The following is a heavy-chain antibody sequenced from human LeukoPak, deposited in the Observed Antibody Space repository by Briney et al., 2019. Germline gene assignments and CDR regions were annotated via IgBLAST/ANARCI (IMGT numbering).Heavy chain of an antibody. CDR1: GFTFTTYA. CDR2: ISYDGSNK. CDR3: AKEPHPAATNWFDP. D-gene: IGHD2-2*01. J-gene: IGHJ5*02. Sequence: GGSLRLSCAASGFTFTTYAMHWVRQAPGKGLEWVAVISYDGSNKYYADSVKGRFTISRDNSKNTLYLQMNSLRAEDTAVYYCAKEPHPAATNWFDPWGQGTLVTVSS. V-gene: IGHV3-30*04.